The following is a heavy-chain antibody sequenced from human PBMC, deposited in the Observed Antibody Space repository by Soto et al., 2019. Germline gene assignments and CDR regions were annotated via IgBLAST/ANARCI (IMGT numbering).Heavy chain of an antibody. CDR3: VKGYWKGDV. D-gene: IGHD1-1*01. V-gene: IGHV3-23*01. CDR1: GFTFSTNA. J-gene: IGHJ6*02. CDR2: ISGSGGSI. Sequence: EVQLLESGGGLVQPGGSLRPSCAASGFTFSTNAMNWVRQAPGNGLEWVSAISGSGGSIHYADSVKGRFTISRDNSKNTLYLQMNSLRDEDTAVYHCVKGYWKGDVWGQGTTVTVSS.